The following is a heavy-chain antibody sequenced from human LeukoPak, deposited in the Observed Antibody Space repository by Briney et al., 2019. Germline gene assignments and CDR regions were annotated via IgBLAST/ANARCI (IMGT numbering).Heavy chain of an antibody. D-gene: IGHD1-26*01. J-gene: IGHJ3*02. CDR3: ARQLPPGPQTDVFDI. CDR2: IYPGDSDT. V-gene: IGHV5-51*01. Sequence: GESLKISCKGSGYSFTSYWIGWVRQMPGKGLEWMGIIYPGDSDTRYSPSFQGQVTISADKSISTAYLQWSSLKASDTAMYYCARQLPPGPQTDVFDIWGQGTMVTVSS. CDR1: GYSFTSYW.